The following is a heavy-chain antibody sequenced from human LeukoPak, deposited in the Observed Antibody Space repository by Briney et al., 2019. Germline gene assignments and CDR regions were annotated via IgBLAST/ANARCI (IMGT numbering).Heavy chain of an antibody. CDR2: IYPRDGST. V-gene: IGHV1-46*01. J-gene: IGHJ4*02. CDR1: GYSFTSNY. Sequence: ASVKVSCKASGYSFTSNYIHWVRQAPGQGLEWMGMIYPRDGSTSYAQKFQGRVTVTRDTSTSTVHMELSGLRSEDTAVYYCARDQEAFDYWGQGTLVAVSS. CDR3: ARDQEAFDY.